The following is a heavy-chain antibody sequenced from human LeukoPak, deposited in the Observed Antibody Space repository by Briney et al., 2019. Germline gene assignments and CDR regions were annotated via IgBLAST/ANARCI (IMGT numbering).Heavy chain of an antibody. D-gene: IGHD3-22*01. Sequence: GGSLRLSCAASGFTFSSYAMHWVRQAPGKGLEWVAVISYDGSNKYYADSVKGRFTISRDNSKNTLYLQMNSLRAEDTAVYYCARRDSSGPKTYYFDYWGQGTLVTVSS. CDR1: GFTFSSYA. J-gene: IGHJ4*02. V-gene: IGHV3-30-3*01. CDR3: ARRDSSGPKTYYFDY. CDR2: ISYDGSNK.